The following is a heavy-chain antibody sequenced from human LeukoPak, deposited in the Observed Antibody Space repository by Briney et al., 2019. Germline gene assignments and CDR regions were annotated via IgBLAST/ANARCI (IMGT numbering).Heavy chain of an antibody. J-gene: IGHJ4*02. V-gene: IGHV3-21*01. CDR2: ISSSSSYI. Sequence: GGSLRLSCAASGFTFSSYSMNWVRQAPGTGLEWVSSISSSSSYIYYADSVKGRFTISRDNAKKSLYLQMNSLRAEDTAVYYCASVLRIAAAGRADYWGQGTLVTVSS. CDR1: GFTFSSYS. D-gene: IGHD6-13*01. CDR3: ASVLRIAAAGRADY.